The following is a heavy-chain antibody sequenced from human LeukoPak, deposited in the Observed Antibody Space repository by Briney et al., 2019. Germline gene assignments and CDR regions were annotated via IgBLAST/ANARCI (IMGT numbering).Heavy chain of an antibody. J-gene: IGHJ4*02. Sequence: PSETLSLTCAVYGGSFSGYYWSWIRQPPGKGLEWIGEINHSGSTNYNPSLKSRVTISVDTSKNQFSLKLSSVTAADTAVYYCARGPPYYYDSSGKTEGVDCWGQGTLVTVSS. CDR1: GGSFSGYY. V-gene: IGHV4-34*01. CDR3: ARGPPYYYDSSGKTEGVDC. D-gene: IGHD3-22*01. CDR2: INHSGST.